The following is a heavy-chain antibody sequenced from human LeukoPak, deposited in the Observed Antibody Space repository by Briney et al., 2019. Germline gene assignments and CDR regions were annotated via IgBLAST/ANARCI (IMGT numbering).Heavy chain of an antibody. CDR3: ARARYSSGWFEAFDI. CDR1: GFTVSSNY. CDR2: IYSGGST. D-gene: IGHD6-19*01. V-gene: IGHV3-53*01. J-gene: IGHJ3*02. Sequence: GGSLRLSCAASGFTVSSNYMSWVRQAPGKGLEWVSVIYSGGSTYYADSVKGRFTISRDNSKNTLYLQMTSLRAEDTAVYYCARARYSSGWFEAFDIWGQGTMVTVSS.